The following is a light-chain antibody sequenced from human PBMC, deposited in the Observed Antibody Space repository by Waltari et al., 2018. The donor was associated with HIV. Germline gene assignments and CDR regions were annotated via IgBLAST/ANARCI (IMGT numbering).Light chain of an antibody. J-gene: IGLJ1*01. Sequence: QSALPQPAPVSASPGQSITISCPGTHRAVGRYNSVSWYQQHPGKAPRLIIFDVSHRPSGISNRFSGSKSGNTASLTISGLQAEDEADYYCSSYTRSTTLDAVFGTGTTVTVL. CDR2: DVS. V-gene: IGLV2-14*01. CDR3: SSYTRSTTLDAV. CDR1: HRAVGRYNS.